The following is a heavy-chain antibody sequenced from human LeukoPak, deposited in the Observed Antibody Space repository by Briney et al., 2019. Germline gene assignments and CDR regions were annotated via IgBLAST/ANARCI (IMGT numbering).Heavy chain of an antibody. D-gene: IGHD3-10*01. J-gene: IGHJ4*02. V-gene: IGHV3-30*04. CDR1: GFTFSTYS. CDR3: ARGPYGSGSYRFDY. CDR2: ISYDGSNK. Sequence: GGSLRLSCAAFGFTFSTYSIHWVRQAPGKGLEWVAVISYDGSNKYYADSVKGRFTISRDNSKNTLYLQMNSLRAEDTAVYYCARGPYGSGSYRFDYWGQGTLVTVSS.